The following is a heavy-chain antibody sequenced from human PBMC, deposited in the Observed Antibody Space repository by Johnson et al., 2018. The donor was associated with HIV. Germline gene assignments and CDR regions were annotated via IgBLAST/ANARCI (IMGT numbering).Heavy chain of an antibody. CDR1: GFIFSSYD. CDR3: ARGRDYYGSIDAFDI. V-gene: IGHV3-13*01. Sequence: MLLVESGGGLVQPGGSLRLSCAASGFIFSSYDMHWVRQATGKGLEWVSTIGTAGDTYYPGSVKGRFTISRENAKNSLYLQRNSLKAGDTAVYYCARGRDYYGSIDAFDIWGQGTLVTVSS. CDR2: IGTAGDT. D-gene: IGHD3-10*01. J-gene: IGHJ3*02.